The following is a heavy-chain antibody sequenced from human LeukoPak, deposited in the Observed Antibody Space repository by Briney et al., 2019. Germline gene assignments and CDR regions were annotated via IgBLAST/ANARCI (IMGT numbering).Heavy chain of an antibody. CDR1: GFTFSTYA. V-gene: IGHV3-23*01. CDR2: ISGSGGST. J-gene: IGHJ4*02. CDR3: AKDVSYGSGSYYAYYFDY. Sequence: PGGSLRLSCAASGFTFSTYAMSWVRQAPGKGLEWVSAISGSGGSTYYADSVKGRFTISRDNSKNTLYLQTNSLRAEDTAVYYCAKDVSYGSGSYYAYYFDYWGQGTLVTVSS. D-gene: IGHD3-10*01.